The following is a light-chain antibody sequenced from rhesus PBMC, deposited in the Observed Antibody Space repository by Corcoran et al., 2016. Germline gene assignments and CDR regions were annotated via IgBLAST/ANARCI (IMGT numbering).Light chain of an antibody. Sequence: DIQMTQSPSSLSASVGDRVTITCRASQGISIWLGWSQQKPGKAPKLLIYKASTLQSGVPSRFGGSGSGTEFTLTISSLQPEDFATYYCQQHDSAPRTFGQGTRVEIK. CDR2: KAS. CDR3: QQHDSAPRT. V-gene: IGKV1-21*01. CDR1: QGISIW. J-gene: IGKJ1*01.